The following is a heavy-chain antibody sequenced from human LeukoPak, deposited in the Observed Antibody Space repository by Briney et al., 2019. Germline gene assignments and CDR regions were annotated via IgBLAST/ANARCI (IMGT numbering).Heavy chain of an antibody. J-gene: IGHJ4*02. CDR1: GGSFSGYY. CDR3: ARDWNGRGDPDTNDY. Sequence: PSETLSLTCAVYGGSFSGYYWSWIRQPPGKGLEWVSYISSSGSTIYYADSVKGRFTISRDNAKNSLYLQMNSLRAEDTAVYYCARDWNGRGDPDTNDYWGQGTLVTVSS. CDR2: ISSSGSTI. V-gene: IGHV3-11*04. D-gene: IGHD3-3*01.